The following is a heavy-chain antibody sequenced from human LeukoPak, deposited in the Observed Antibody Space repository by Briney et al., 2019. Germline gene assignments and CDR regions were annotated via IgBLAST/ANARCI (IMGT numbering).Heavy chain of an antibody. Sequence: KASETLSLTCAVYGGSFSGYYWSWIRQPPGKGLEWIGEINHSGSTNYNPSLKSRVTISVDTSKNQFSLKLSSVTAADTAVYYCARALRTMVRGAMGYWGQGTLVTVSS. CDR1: GGSFSGYY. CDR3: ARALRTMVRGAMGY. CDR2: INHSGST. D-gene: IGHD3-10*01. J-gene: IGHJ4*02. V-gene: IGHV4-34*01.